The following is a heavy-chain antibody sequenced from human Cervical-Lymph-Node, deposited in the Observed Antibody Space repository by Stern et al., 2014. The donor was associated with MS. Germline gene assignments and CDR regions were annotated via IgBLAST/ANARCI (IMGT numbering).Heavy chain of an antibody. CDR3: AHRLGEKQSFDY. V-gene: IGHV2-5*02. CDR2: IYGDDDK. CDR1: GFSLSTSGVG. J-gene: IGHJ4*02. D-gene: IGHD3-10*01. Sequence: QITLKESVPTLVKPTQTLTLTCTFSGFSLSTSGVGVGWIRQPPGKALEWLALIYGDDDKRYSPSLKSRLTITKDTSKNQVVLTMTNMDPVDTATYYCAHRLGEKQSFDYWGQGTLVTVSA.